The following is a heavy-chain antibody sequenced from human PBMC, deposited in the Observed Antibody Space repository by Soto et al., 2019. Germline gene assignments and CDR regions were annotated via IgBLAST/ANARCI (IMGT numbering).Heavy chain of an antibody. D-gene: IGHD2-15*01. J-gene: IGHJ4*02. CDR3: ARDLRWSGGSCYQFDY. V-gene: IGHV3-30-3*01. CDR1: GFTFSSYA. CDR2: ISYDGSNK. Sequence: QVQLVESGGGVVQPGRSLRLSCAASGFTFSSYAMHWVRQAPGKGLEWVAVISYDGSNKYYADSVKGRFTISRDNSKNTLYLQMNSLRAEDTAVYYGARDLRWSGGSCYQFDYWGQGTLVTVSS.